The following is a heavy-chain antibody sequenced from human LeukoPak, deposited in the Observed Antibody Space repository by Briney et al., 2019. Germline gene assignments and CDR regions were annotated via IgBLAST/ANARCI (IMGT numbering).Heavy chain of an antibody. CDR3: ARARRYYDILTGHTAGDWFDP. Sequence: ASVKVSCKASGYTFTSYDINWVRQATGQGREWMGWMNPNSGNTGYAQKFQGRVTMTRNTSISTAYMELSSLRSEDTAVYYCARARRYYDILTGHTAGDWFDPWGQGTLVTVSS. D-gene: IGHD3-9*01. CDR2: MNPNSGNT. J-gene: IGHJ5*02. CDR1: GYTFTSYD. V-gene: IGHV1-8*01.